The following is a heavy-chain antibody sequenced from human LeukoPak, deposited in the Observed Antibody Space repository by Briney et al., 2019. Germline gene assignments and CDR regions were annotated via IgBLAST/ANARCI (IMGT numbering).Heavy chain of an antibody. CDR2: ISDSGGST. Sequence: PGGSLRLSCAASGFIFSDYGMNWVRQAPGKGLEWVSTISDSGGSTYYADSVKGQFTISRDNSKNTLYLQMSSLRAEDTAIYYCAKNLRPLVASPRLYDYWGQGTLVTVSS. CDR1: GFIFSDYG. CDR3: AKNLRPLVASPRLYDY. J-gene: IGHJ4*02. D-gene: IGHD5-12*01. V-gene: IGHV3-23*01.